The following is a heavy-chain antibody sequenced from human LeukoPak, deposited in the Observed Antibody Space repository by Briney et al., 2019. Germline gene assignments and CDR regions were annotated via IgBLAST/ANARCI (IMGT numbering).Heavy chain of an antibody. V-gene: IGHV3-48*03. D-gene: IGHD3-10*01. Sequence: SGGSLRLSCAASGFTFCSYEMNWVRQAPGKGLEWVSYISSSGSTIYYADSVKGRFTISRDNAKNSLYLQMNSLRAEDTAVYYCARAREDYYGSGSSSFDYWGQGTLVTVSS. J-gene: IGHJ4*02. CDR1: GFTFCSYE. CDR3: ARAREDYYGSGSSSFDY. CDR2: ISSSGSTI.